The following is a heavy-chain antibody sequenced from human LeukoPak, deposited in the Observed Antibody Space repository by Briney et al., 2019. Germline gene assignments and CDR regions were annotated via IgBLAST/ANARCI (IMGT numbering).Heavy chain of an antibody. CDR1: GFTFDDYG. J-gene: IGHJ3*02. Sequence: GGSLRLSCAASGFTFDDYGMSWVRQAPGKGLEWVSGINWNGGSTGYADSVKGRFTISRDNAKNSLYLQMNSLRAEDTALYYCARDTSATGGIGAFDIWGQGTMVTLSS. V-gene: IGHV3-20*04. CDR3: ARDTSATGGIGAFDI. CDR2: INWNGGST. D-gene: IGHD3-16*01.